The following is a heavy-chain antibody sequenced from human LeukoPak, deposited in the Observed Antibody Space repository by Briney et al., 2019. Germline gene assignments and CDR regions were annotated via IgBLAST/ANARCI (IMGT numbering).Heavy chain of an antibody. CDR2: IIPILGIA. Sequence: GASVKVSCKASGYTFTSYGISWVRQAPGQGLEWMGRIIPILGIANYAQKFQGRVTITADKSTSTAYMELSSLRSEDTAVYYCARAPIRGYSGYDHFDPWGQGTLVTVSS. D-gene: IGHD5-12*01. CDR3: ARAPIRGYSGYDHFDP. J-gene: IGHJ5*02. V-gene: IGHV1-69*04. CDR1: GYTFTSYG.